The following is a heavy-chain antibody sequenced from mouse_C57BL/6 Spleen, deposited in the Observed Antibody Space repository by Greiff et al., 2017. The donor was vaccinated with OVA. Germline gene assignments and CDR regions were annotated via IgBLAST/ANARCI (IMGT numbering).Heavy chain of an antibody. V-gene: IGHV5-17*01. CDR1: GFTFSDYG. D-gene: IGHD4-1*01. CDR2: ISSGSSTI. J-gene: IGHJ3*01. Sequence: DVKLVESGGGLVKPGGSLKLSCAASGFTFSDYGMHWVRQAPEKGLEWVAYISSGSSTIYYADTVKGRFTISRDNAKNTLFLQMTSLRSEDTAMYYCARGLGRAWFAYWGQGTLVTVSA. CDR3: ARGLGRAWFAY.